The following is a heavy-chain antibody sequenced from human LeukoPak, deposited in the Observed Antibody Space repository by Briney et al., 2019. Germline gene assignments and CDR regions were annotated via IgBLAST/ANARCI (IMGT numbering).Heavy chain of an antibody. V-gene: IGHV3-48*01. CDR1: GFTFSSYS. D-gene: IGHD3-22*01. CDR3: ARDDSSGYFFDQ. J-gene: IGHJ4*02. CDR2: ISSTGSII. Sequence: PGGSLRLSCAASGFTFSSYSINWVRQAPGKGLEWVSYISSTGSIIYYADSVKGRFTISRDNAKKSLYLQMNRMRAEDTAVYYCARDDSSGYFFDQWGQGTLATVSS.